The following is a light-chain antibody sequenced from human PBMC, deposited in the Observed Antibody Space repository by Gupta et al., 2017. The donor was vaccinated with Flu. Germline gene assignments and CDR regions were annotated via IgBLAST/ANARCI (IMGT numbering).Light chain of an antibody. J-gene: IGKJ4*01. CDR1: QDISNL. Sequence: DIQMTQSPSSLSASVGDRVTITCQASQDISNLLNWYQQKPGKAPKLLIYDASNLETGVPSRFSGSGSGTDFTFTISSLQPEDIATYYCQQYDNLPPLTFGGGTKVEIK. CDR3: QQYDNLPPLT. CDR2: DAS. V-gene: IGKV1-33*01.